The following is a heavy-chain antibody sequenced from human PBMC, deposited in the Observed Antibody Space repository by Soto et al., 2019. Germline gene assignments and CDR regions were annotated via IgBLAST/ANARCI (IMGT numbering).Heavy chain of an antibody. Sequence: SVKVSCKASGGTFSSYAISWLRQAPGQGLEWMGGIIPIFGTANHAQKFQGRVTITADKSTSTTYMELSSLRSEDTAVYYCARESPVYGDYEATGIFDYWGQGALVSVSS. CDR2: IIPIFGTA. CDR3: ARESPVYGDYEATGIFDY. J-gene: IGHJ4*02. D-gene: IGHD4-17*01. V-gene: IGHV1-69*06. CDR1: GGTFSSYA.